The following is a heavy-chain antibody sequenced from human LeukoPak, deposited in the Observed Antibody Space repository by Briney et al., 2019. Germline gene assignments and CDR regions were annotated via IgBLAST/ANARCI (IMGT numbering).Heavy chain of an antibody. J-gene: IGHJ5*02. V-gene: IGHV1-8*03. CDR1: VYTFTSYD. CDR3: ARGRATVTTHWLDP. CDR2: MNPNSGNI. Sequence: ASVKVSCKASVYTFTSYDINWVRQATGHGLEWMGWMNPNSGNIAYAQKFQGRVTITRNTSINTAYMELSGLTSEDTAMYYCARGRATVTTHWLDPWGQGTLVAVSS. D-gene: IGHD4-11*01.